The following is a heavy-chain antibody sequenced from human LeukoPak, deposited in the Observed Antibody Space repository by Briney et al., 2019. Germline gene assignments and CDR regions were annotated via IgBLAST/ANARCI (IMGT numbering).Heavy chain of an antibody. Sequence: PSETLSLTCTVSGGSISSSSYYWGWIRQPPGKGLEWIGSIYYSGSTYYNPSLKSRVTISVDTSKNQFSLKLSSVTAADTAVYYCARDAPRRGGGDYWGQGTLVTVSS. V-gene: IGHV4-39*07. J-gene: IGHJ4*02. CDR2: IYYSGST. CDR3: ARDAPRRGGGDY. D-gene: IGHD3-10*01. CDR1: GGSISSSSYY.